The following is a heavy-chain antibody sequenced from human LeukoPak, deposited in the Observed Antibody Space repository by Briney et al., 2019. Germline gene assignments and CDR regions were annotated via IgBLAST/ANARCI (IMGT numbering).Heavy chain of an antibody. CDR1: GGSISSSSYY. D-gene: IGHD3-22*01. CDR2: IYYSGST. CDR3: ARLGFAYYYDSSGYYQNWFDP. V-gene: IGHV4-39*01. J-gene: IGHJ5*02. Sequence: PSETLSLTCTVSGGSISSSSYYWGWIRQPPGKGLEWSGSIYYSGSTYYNPSLKSRVTISVDTSKNQFSLKLSSVTAADTAVYYCARLGFAYYYDSSGYYQNWFDPWGQGTLVTVSS.